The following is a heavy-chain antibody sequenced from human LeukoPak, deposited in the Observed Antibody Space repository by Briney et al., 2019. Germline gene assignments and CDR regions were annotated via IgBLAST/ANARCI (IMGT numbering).Heavy chain of an antibody. CDR1: GGSFSGYY. D-gene: IGHD3-16*01. CDR2: IYTSGST. J-gene: IGHJ4*02. CDR3: GRSAGFVHFDH. Sequence: SETLSLTCAVYGGSFSGYYWSWIRQPAGKGLEWIGRIYTSGSTNYNPSLKSRVTMSVDTSKNQFSLKLSSVTAADTAVYYCGRSAGFVHFDHWGQGTLVTVTS. V-gene: IGHV4-59*10.